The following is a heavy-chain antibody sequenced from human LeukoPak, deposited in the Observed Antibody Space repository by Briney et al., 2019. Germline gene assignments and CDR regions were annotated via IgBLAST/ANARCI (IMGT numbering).Heavy chain of an antibody. CDR1: GFIFSDHY. D-gene: IGHD4-11*01. Sequence: GGSLRLSCAASGFIFSDHYMDWVRQAPGKGPEWVGRSRNKAKSYTTEYAASVKGRFTISREDSKNSLYLQMNSLKTEDTAVYYCARVTTIFGYYYDYWGQGTLVTVSS. CDR2: SRNKAKSYTT. V-gene: IGHV3-72*01. J-gene: IGHJ4*02. CDR3: ARVTTIFGYYYDY.